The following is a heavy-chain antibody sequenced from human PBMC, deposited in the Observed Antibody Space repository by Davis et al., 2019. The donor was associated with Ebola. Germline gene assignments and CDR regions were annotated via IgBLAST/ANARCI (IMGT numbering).Heavy chain of an antibody. V-gene: IGHV3-30*03. D-gene: IGHD3-10*01. CDR1: GFTFSSYG. CDR3: ARYGRGVDGWYFDL. J-gene: IGHJ2*01. CDR2: ISYDGSNK. Sequence: GGSLRLSCAASGFTFSSYGMHWVRQAPGKGLEWVAVISYDGSNKYYADSVKGRFTISRDNSKNTLYLQMNSLRAEDTAVYYCARYGRGVDGWYFDLWGRGTLVTVSS.